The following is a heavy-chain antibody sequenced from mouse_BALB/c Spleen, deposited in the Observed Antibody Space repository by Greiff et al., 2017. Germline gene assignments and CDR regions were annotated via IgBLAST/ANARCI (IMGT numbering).Heavy chain of an antibody. CDR1: GYTFSSYW. J-gene: IGHJ2*01. Sequence: VQLQESGAELMKPGASVKISCKATGYTFSSYWIEWVKQRPGHGLEWIGEILPGSGSTNYNEKFKGKATFTADTSSNTAYMQLSSLTSEDSAVYYCARDYYRYDAGNYFDYWGQGTTLTVSS. CDR3: ARDYYRYDAGNYFDY. D-gene: IGHD2-14*01. V-gene: IGHV1-9*01. CDR2: ILPGSGST.